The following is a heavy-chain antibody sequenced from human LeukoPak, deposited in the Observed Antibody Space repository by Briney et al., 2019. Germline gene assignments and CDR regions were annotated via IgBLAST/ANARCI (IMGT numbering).Heavy chain of an antibody. Sequence: SETLSLTCAVYGGSFSGYYWSWIRQPPGKGLEWIGYIYYSGSTYYNPSLKSRVTISVDTSKNQFSLKLSSVTAADTAVYYCARDRSGWYDYWGQGTLVTVSS. V-gene: IGHV4-34*01. D-gene: IGHD6-19*01. CDR2: IYYSGST. CDR1: GGSFSGYY. CDR3: ARDRSGWYDY. J-gene: IGHJ4*02.